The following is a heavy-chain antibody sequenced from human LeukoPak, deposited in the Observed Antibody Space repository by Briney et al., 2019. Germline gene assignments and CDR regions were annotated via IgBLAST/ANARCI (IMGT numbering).Heavy chain of an antibody. CDR1: GASISSSIHY. D-gene: IGHD4-11*01. V-gene: IGHV4-39*02. Sequence: SETLSLTCAVSGASISSSIHYWGWVRQPPGKGLEWIVSVYYSGGTYYNPSLESRLTISVYTSNNRFSLKLKSVTAADTAVFYCARVTSGSTTLDSWGQGILVTVSS. CDR3: ARVTSGSTTLDS. CDR2: VYYSGGT. J-gene: IGHJ5*01.